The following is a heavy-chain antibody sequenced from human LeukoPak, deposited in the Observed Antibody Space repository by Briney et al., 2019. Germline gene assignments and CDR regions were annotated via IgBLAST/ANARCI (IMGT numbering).Heavy chain of an antibody. CDR2: IYTSGST. D-gene: IGHD5-18*01. CDR3: AREGADTAGEAFDY. Sequence: PSETLSLTCTVSGGSISSYYWSWIRQPAGKGLEWIGRIYTSGSTNYNPSLKSRVTMSVDTSKNQFSLKLSSVTAADTAVYYCAREGADTAGEAFDYWGQGTLVTVSS. V-gene: IGHV4-4*07. J-gene: IGHJ4*02. CDR1: GGSISSYY.